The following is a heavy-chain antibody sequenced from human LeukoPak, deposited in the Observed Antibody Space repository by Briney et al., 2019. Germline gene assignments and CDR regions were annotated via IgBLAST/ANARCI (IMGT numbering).Heavy chain of an antibody. J-gene: IGHJ4*02. D-gene: IGHD6-13*01. V-gene: IGHV4-61*01. CDR2: IYYSGST. CDR1: GGSVSSGSYY. CDR3: AREGIAAAGYFDY. Sequence: PSETLSLTCTVSGGSVSSGSYYWSWIRQPPGRGLEWIVYIYYSGSTKYNPSLKSRFTISVDTSKNQFSLKLSSVTAADTAVYYCAREGIAAAGYFDYWGQGTLVTVSS.